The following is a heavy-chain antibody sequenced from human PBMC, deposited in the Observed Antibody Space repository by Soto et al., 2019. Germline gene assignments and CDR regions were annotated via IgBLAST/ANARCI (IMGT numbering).Heavy chain of an antibody. CDR1: GGSISSSY. V-gene: IGHV4-4*07. CDR2: IYSSGST. D-gene: IGHD2-15*01. J-gene: IGHJ4*02. CDR3: ASEVVATTI. Sequence: QVQLQESGPGLVKPSETLSLICTVSGGSISSSYWSWIRQPAGKGLEWMGRIYSSGSTNYNPSLKSRITMSVDTSKNKFSLILSSVTAADTAVYYCASEVVATTIWGQGTLVTVSS.